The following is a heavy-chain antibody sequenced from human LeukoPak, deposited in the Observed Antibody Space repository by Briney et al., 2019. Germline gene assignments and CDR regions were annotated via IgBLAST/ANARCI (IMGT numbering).Heavy chain of an antibody. CDR2: ISYDGSNK. CDR3: AKGPAPNYYDSSGYFVY. Sequence: PGGSLRLSCAASGFTFSSYGMHWVRQAPGKGLEWVAVISYDGSNKYYADSVKGRFTISRDNSKNTLYLQMNSLRAEDTAVYYCAKGPAPNYYDSSGYFVYWGQGTLVTVSS. J-gene: IGHJ4*02. D-gene: IGHD3-22*01. V-gene: IGHV3-30*18. CDR1: GFTFSSYG.